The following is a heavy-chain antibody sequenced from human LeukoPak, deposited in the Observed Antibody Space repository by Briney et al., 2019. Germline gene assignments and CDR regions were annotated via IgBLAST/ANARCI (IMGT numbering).Heavy chain of an antibody. CDR1: GGSFSGFY. J-gene: IGHJ4*02. CDR3: ARTGYFYTTGNFDL. CDR2: INHSGST. V-gene: IGHV4-34*01. Sequence: PSETLSLTCGVYGGSFSGFYWSWIRQPPGKGLEWIGEINHSGSTNYNPSLKSRVTISVDMFNNQFSLKLSSVTAADTAVYYCARTGYFYTTGNFDLWGQGTLVAVSS. D-gene: IGHD4-17*01.